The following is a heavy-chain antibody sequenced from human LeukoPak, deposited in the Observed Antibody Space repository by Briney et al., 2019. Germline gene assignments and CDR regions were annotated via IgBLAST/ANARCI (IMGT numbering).Heavy chain of an antibody. J-gene: IGHJ3*01. V-gene: IGHV4-34*01. CDR2: INHSGST. CDR1: GGSFSGYY. D-gene: IGHD1-26*01. CDR3: ARGSGSYRL. Sequence: SETLSLTCAVYGGSFSGYYWSWIRQPPGKGLEWLGEINHSGSTNYNPSLKSRGTISVDTSKNQFSLKLSSVTAADTAVYYCARGSGSYRLWGQGTMVTVSS.